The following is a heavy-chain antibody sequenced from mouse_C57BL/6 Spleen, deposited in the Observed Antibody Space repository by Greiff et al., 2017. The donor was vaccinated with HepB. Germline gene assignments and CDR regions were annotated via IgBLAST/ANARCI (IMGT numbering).Heavy chain of an antibody. J-gene: IGHJ2*01. CDR3: TREAEGDDDYCDY. CDR2: IRDKANNHAT. V-gene: IGHV6-6*01. D-gene: IGHD2-12*01. CDR1: GFTFSDAW. Sequence: EVQLVESGGGLVQPGGSMKLSYAASGFTFSDAWMDWVRQSPEKGLEWVAEIRDKANNHATYYAESVKGRFTISRDDSKSSVYRQRNSIRDEETGSYDWTREAEGDDDYCDYWGQGTTLTVSS.